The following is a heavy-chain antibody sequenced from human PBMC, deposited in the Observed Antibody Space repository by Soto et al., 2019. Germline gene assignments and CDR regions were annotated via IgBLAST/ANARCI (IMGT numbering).Heavy chain of an antibody. D-gene: IGHD6-13*01. CDR1: GYSFTSYW. CDR2: IYPGDSDT. Sequence: EVQLVQSGAEVKKPGESLKISCKGSGYSFTSYWIGWVRQMPGKGLERMGIIYPGDSDTRYSPSFQGQVAISADKSISTAHLRWSSLKASDTGMYYCARARVAAAGTGAFDIWGQGTMLTVSS. CDR3: ARARVAAAGTGAFDI. J-gene: IGHJ3*02. V-gene: IGHV5-51*01.